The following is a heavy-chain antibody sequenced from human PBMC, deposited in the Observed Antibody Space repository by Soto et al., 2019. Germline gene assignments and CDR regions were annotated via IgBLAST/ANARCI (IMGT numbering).Heavy chain of an antibody. CDR2: ISSSSSYI. CDR1: GFTFSSYS. CDR3: AGRVDIVVVPAASGDYYGMDV. V-gene: IGHV3-21*01. D-gene: IGHD2-2*01. Sequence: EVQLVESGGGLVKPGGSLRLSCAASGFTFSSYSMNWVRQAPGKGLEWVSSISSSSSYIYYADSVKGRFTISRDNAKNSLYLQMNSLRAEDTAVYYCAGRVDIVVVPAASGDYYGMDVWGQGTTVTVSS. J-gene: IGHJ6*02.